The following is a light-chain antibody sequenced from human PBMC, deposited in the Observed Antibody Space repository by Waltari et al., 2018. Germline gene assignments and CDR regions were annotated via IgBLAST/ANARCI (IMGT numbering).Light chain of an antibody. CDR2: AAS. J-gene: IGKJ2*02. V-gene: IGKV1-39*01. Sequence: DIQMTQSPSSLSASVGDRVTITCRASQSISSSLNWYQQKPGKAPKLLIYAASSLQSGVPSRFSGSGSGTDFTLTISSLQPEDFATYFCQQSYSTPCTFGQGTKLEIK. CDR3: QQSYSTPCT. CDR1: QSISSS.